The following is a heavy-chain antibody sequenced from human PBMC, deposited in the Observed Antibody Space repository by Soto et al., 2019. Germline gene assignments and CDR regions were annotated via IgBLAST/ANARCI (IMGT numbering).Heavy chain of an antibody. V-gene: IGHV3-15*07. CDR1: GFTFTSAW. J-gene: IGHJ4*02. CDR2: IKSKTDGGTV. D-gene: IGHD1-26*01. CDR3: TTAERGVSYYTDY. Sequence: EVQLVESGGGLVRPGESLRLSCAASGFTFTSAWINWVRQAPGKGLEWAGSIKSKTDGGTVDYGAPVKGRFTISRDDSKNTAYLQMNSLRNEDTAVYYCTTAERGVSYYTDYLGQGTLVTVSS.